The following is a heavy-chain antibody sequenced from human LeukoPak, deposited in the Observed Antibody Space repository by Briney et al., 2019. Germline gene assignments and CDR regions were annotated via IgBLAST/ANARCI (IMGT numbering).Heavy chain of an antibody. V-gene: IGHV1-18*01. D-gene: IGHD2-2*01. CDR2: ISAYNGNT. J-gene: IGHJ4*02. CDR3: ARDRCSRTSGPREVGFDY. CDR1: GYTFTSYG. Sequence: GASVKVSCKASGYTFTSYGISWVRQAPGQGLEWMGWISAYNGNTNYAQKLQGRVTMTTDTSTSTAYMELRSLRSDDTAVYYCARDRCSRTSGPREVGFDYGGRGTLVTVP.